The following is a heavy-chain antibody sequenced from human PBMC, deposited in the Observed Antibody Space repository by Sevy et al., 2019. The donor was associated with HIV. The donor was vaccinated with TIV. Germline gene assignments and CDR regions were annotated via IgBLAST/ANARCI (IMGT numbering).Heavy chain of an antibody. D-gene: IGHD6-19*01. CDR3: ARESSSGWYYFDY. CDR1: GFTFSSYG. V-gene: IGHV3-33*01. J-gene: IGHJ4*02. CDR2: IWYDGSNK. Sequence: GGSLRLSFAASGFTFSSYGMHWVRQAPGKGLEWVAVIWYDGSNKYYADSVKGRFTISRDNSKNTLYLQMNSLRAEDTAVYYCARESSSGWYYFDYWGQGTLVTVSS.